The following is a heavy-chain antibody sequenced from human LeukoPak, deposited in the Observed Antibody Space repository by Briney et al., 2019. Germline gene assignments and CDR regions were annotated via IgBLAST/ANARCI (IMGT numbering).Heavy chain of an antibody. V-gene: IGHV1-2*02. CDR1: GYTFTGYY. CDR3: ARDLYSSGWYPHIDY. D-gene: IGHD6-19*01. Sequence: ASVKVSCKVSGYTFTGYYMHWVRQAPGQGLEWMGWINPNSGGTNYAQKFQGRVTMTRDTSISTAYMELSRLRSDDTAVYYCARDLYSSGWYPHIDYWGQGTLVTVSS. J-gene: IGHJ4*02. CDR2: INPNSGGT.